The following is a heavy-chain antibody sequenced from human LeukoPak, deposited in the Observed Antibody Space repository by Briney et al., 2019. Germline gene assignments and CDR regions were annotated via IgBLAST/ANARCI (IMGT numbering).Heavy chain of an antibody. CDR3: VKGTYTAAH. Sequence: GGSLRLSCVASGFTFSSYSMQWVRQAPGKGLEYVSAISRSGDSTYYADSVKGRISISRDNSKNTLYLQVSSLKTEDTAVYYCVKGTYTAAHWGQGTLVTVSS. J-gene: IGHJ4*02. CDR2: ISRSGDST. V-gene: IGHV3-64D*06. D-gene: IGHD2-15*01. CDR1: GFTFSSYS.